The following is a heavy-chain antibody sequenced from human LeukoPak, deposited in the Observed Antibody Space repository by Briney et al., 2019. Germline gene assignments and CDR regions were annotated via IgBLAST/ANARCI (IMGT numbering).Heavy chain of an antibody. CDR3: ARVARALTGTTRWFDP. CDR1: GGTFSSYA. V-gene: IGHV1-69*04. CDR2: IIPILGIA. D-gene: IGHD1-20*01. Sequence: SVKVSCKASGGTFSSYAISWVRQAPGQGLEWTGRIIPILGIANYAQKFQGRVTITADKSTSTAYMELSSLRSEDTAVYYCARVARALTGTTRWFDPWGQGTLVTVSS. J-gene: IGHJ5*02.